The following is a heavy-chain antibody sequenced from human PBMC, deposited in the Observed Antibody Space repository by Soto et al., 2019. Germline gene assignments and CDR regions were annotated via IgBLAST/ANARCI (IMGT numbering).Heavy chain of an antibody. D-gene: IGHD2-2*01. V-gene: IGHV3-23*01. CDR3: AKGGSTNSGGLFDS. Sequence: EVQLLESGGGLVQPGGSLRLSCAASGFTFSSYAMSWVRQAPGKGLEWVSATSANGVSTYYVDSVKGRFTISRDNSKNTLYLQMNSLRAEDTALYYCAKGGSTNSGGLFDSWGQGTLVTVSS. CDR2: TSANGVST. J-gene: IGHJ4*02. CDR1: GFTFSSYA.